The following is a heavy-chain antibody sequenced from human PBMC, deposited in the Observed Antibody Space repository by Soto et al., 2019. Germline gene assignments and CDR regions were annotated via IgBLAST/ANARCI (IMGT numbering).Heavy chain of an antibody. CDR1: GFTFSSYG. CDR3: AKGLYCSGGSCYSYYGMDV. Sequence: GGSLRLSWAASGFTFSSYGMHWVRQAPGKGLEWVAVISYDGSNKYYADSVKGRFTISRDNSKNTLYLQMNSLRAEDTAVYYCAKGLYCSGGSCYSYYGMDVWGQGTTVTVSS. CDR2: ISYDGSNK. D-gene: IGHD2-15*01. J-gene: IGHJ6*02. V-gene: IGHV3-30*18.